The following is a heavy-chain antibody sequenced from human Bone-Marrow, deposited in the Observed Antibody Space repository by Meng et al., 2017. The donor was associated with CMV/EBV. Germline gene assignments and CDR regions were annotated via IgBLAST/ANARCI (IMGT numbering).Heavy chain of an antibody. Sequence: GESLKISCAASGFTLATYAMHWVRQPPGKGLLWVSRIYTDGTITTYADSVKGRFTISRDNAKNALYLQMNSPRPEDTAVYYCTRDTNWSFDSWGQGTLVTVSS. J-gene: IGHJ4*02. V-gene: IGHV3-74*01. CDR1: GFTLATYA. D-gene: IGHD1-1*01. CDR3: TRDTNWSFDS. CDR2: IYTDGTIT.